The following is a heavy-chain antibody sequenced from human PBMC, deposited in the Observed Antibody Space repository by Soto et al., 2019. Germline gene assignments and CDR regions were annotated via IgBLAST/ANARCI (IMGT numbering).Heavy chain of an antibody. D-gene: IGHD1-26*01. CDR2: IGGSGRST. V-gene: IGHV3-23*01. CDR1: GFTFSSYA. CDR3: AKDRLELLGRGALDI. Sequence: GGSLRLSCAASGFTFSSYAMSWVRQAPGKGLEWVSAIGGSGRSTYYADSVKGRFTISRDNSKNTLYLQMNSLRAEDTAVYYCAKDRLELLGRGALDIWGQGTMVTVSS. J-gene: IGHJ3*02.